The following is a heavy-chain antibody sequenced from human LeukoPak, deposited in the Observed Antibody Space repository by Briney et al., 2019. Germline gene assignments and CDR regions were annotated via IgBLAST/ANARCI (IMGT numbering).Heavy chain of an antibody. V-gene: IGHV3-23*01. J-gene: IGHJ4*02. D-gene: IGHD6-13*01. Sequence: GGSLRLSCAASGFSFSSYGMSWVRQAPGKGLEWVSATSSTGGTTYYADSVKGRFTISRDNSKNTLYLQMNSLRAEDTAVYYCAKDLRGYSPSGIDYWGQGTLVTVSS. CDR3: AKDLRGYSPSGIDY. CDR2: TSSTGGTT. CDR1: GFSFSSYG.